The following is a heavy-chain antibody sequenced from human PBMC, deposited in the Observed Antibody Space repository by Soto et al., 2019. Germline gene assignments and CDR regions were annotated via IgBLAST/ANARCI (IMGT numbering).Heavy chain of an antibody. D-gene: IGHD5-18*01. CDR2: IKSKTDGGTT. Sequence: GGSLRLSCAASGFTFSNAWMNWVRQAPGKGLEWVGRIKSKTDGGTTDYAAPVKGRFTISRDDSKNTLYLQMNSLKTEDTAVYYCTTEIQLWQPEDFFDYWGQGTLVTVSS. CDR1: GFTFSNAW. CDR3: TTEIQLWQPEDFFDY. V-gene: IGHV3-15*07. J-gene: IGHJ4*02.